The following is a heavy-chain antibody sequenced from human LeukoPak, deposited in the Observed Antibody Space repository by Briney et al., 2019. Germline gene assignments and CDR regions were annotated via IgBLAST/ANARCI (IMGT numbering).Heavy chain of an antibody. CDR3: AKAAAAPGFDF. CDR1: GFTSSSYA. V-gene: IGHV3-23*01. J-gene: IGHJ4*02. D-gene: IGHD6-13*01. Sequence: GGSLRLSCAASGFTSSSYASNWVRQAPGKGLEWVATVSGSGDRMYHADSVKGRFTISRDNSKNTIYLQMNSLRAEDTALYYCAKAAAAPGFDFWGQGTLVTVSS. CDR2: VSGSGDRM.